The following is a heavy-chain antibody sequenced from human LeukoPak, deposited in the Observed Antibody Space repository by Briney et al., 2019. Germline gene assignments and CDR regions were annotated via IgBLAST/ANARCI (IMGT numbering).Heavy chain of an antibody. V-gene: IGHV4-31*03. Sequence: PSETLSLTCTVSGGSISSSSYYWGWIRQPPGKGLEWIGYIYYSGSTYYNPSLKSRVTISVDTSKNQFSLKLSSVTAADTAVYYCARAGVTSNWFDPWGQGTLVTVSS. D-gene: IGHD2-21*02. J-gene: IGHJ5*02. CDR1: GGSISSSSYY. CDR3: ARAGVTSNWFDP. CDR2: IYYSGST.